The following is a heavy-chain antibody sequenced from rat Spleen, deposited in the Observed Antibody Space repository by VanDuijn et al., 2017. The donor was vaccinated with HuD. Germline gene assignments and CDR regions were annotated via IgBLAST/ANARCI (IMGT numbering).Heavy chain of an antibody. CDR1: GFTFSSFP. CDR2: ISSSGGST. V-gene: IGHV5-46*01. J-gene: IGHJ2*01. CDR3: ATAGYTTGYYYAGGFDY. D-gene: IGHD1-6*01. Sequence: EVQLVESGGGSVQPGRSMKLSCAASGFTFSSFPMAWVRQAPTKGLAWVATISSSGGSTYYRDTVKGRFTISRGNAKRTLYLPMESLRSEDTATYYCATAGYTTGYYYAGGFDYWGQGVMVTVSS.